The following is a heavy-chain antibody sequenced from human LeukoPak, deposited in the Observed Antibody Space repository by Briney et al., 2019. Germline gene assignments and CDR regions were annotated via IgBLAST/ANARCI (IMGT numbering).Heavy chain of an antibody. D-gene: IGHD2-2*01. Sequence: SETLSLTCTVSGGSISSYYWRWIRQPPGKGLEWIGYIYYSGSTNYNRSLKSRVTISVDTSKNQFSLKLSSVTAADTAVYYCARVLGSHSRERYCSSTSCSLYYYYYMDVWGKGTTVTVSS. CDR2: IYYSGST. CDR1: GGSISSYY. V-gene: IGHV4-59*01. J-gene: IGHJ6*03. CDR3: ARVLGSHSRERYCSSTSCSLYYYYYMDV.